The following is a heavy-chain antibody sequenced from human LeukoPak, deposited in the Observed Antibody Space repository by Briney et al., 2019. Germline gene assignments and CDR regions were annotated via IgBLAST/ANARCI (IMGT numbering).Heavy chain of an antibody. CDR1: GFTFSSYG. CDR3: AREIRRQYYDSSGYLDY. CDR2: IWYDGSNK. V-gene: IGHV3-33*01. J-gene: IGHJ4*02. D-gene: IGHD3-22*01. Sequence: GRSLRLSCAASGFTFSSYGMHWVRQAPGKGLEWVAVIWYDGSNKYYADSVKGRFTISRDNSKNTLYLQMNSLRAEDTAVYYCAREIRRQYYDSSGYLDYWGQGTLVTVSS.